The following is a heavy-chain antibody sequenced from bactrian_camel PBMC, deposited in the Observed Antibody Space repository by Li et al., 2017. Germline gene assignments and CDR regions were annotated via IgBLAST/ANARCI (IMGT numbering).Heavy chain of an antibody. CDR2: IYTADGMA. Sequence: VESGGGSVQAGESLRLSCAASGNTNSRYCITWFRQTPGNEREGIATIYTADGMAFYADSVKDRFTISQDNAKNSLYLQMNSLKFEDTAMYYCAVDVFYGGDWSCSVLDRLDLVDYWGKGTQVTVS. J-gene: IGHJ4*01. D-gene: IGHD6*01. CDR1: GNTNSRYC. CDR3: AVDVFYGGDWSCSVLDRLDLVDY. V-gene: IGHV3S1*01.